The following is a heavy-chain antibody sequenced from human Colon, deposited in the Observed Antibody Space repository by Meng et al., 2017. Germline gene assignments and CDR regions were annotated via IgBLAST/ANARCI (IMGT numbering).Heavy chain of an antibody. V-gene: IGHV4-61*01. CDR2: IHYSGSR. D-gene: IGHD3-10*01. J-gene: IGHJ4*02. CDR1: GGSVSSASYY. Sequence: QGQLPESGPGLVWPSETLSLTCNVSGGSVSSASYYWSWIRQPPGKGLEWIGLIHYSGSRNYNPSLKSRVTMSVDTSKNQVSLRLTSVTAADTAVYYCARFYGSGTFEVHDYWGQGTLVTVSS. CDR3: ARFYGSGTFEVHDY.